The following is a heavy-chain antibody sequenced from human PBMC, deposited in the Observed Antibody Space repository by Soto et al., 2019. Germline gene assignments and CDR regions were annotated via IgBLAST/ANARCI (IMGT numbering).Heavy chain of an antibody. D-gene: IGHD4-4*01. Sequence: PGGSLRLSCAASGFTFSSYSMNWVRQAPGKGLGWVSSISSSSSYIYYADSVKGRFTISRDNAKNSLYLQMNSLRAEDTAVYYCARGQEDYSNYEAFDYWGQGTLVTVSS. CDR2: ISSSSSYI. CDR1: GFTFSSYS. V-gene: IGHV3-21*01. J-gene: IGHJ4*02. CDR3: ARGQEDYSNYEAFDY.